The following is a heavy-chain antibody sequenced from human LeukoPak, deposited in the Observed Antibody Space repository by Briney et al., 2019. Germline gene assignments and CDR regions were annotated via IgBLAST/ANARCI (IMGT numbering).Heavy chain of an antibody. CDR1: AGSISSSIYY. D-gene: IGHD3-10*01. CDR3: ARLLFHYGSFDY. Sequence: QTMSLTCTVSAGSISSSIYYWGWLRQPPGKGLEWIGTAFYTGSTYFNPSLKSRVTISLDTSENQFSLKLSSVTAADTAVYYCARLLFHYGSFDYWGQGTLV. CDR2: AFYTGST. J-gene: IGHJ4*02. V-gene: IGHV4-39*01.